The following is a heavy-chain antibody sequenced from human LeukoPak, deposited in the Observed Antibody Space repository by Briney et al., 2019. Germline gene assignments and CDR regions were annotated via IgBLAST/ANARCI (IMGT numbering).Heavy chain of an antibody. D-gene: IGHD1-14*01. CDR3: ARAPERPNYDY. V-gene: IGHV4-34*01. CDR1: GGSFSGYY. Sequence: SETLSLTCVAYGGSFSGYYWSWIRQPPVKGLEWIGEINHSGSTNYNPSLKSRVTISVDTSKNQFSLKLSSVTAADTAVYYCARAPERPNYDYWGQGTLVTVSS. J-gene: IGHJ4*02. CDR2: INHSGST.